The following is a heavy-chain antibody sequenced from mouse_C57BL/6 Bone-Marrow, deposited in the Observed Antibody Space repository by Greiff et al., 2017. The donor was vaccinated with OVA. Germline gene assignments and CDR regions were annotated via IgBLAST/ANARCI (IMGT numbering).Heavy chain of an antibody. CDR3: AKKEGGYSLYAMDY. CDR1: GFSLTSYG. CDR2: IWRGGST. V-gene: IGHV2-5*01. Sequence: QVQLQQSGPGLVQPSQSLSITCTVSGFSLTSYGVHWVSQSPGKGLEWLGVIWRGGSTDYNAAFMSRLSITKDNSKSQVFFKMNSLQADDTAIYYCAKKEGGYSLYAMDYWGQGTSVTVSS. D-gene: IGHD2-3*01. J-gene: IGHJ4*01.